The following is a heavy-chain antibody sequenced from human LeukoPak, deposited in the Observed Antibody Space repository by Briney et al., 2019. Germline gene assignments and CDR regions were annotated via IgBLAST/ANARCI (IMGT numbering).Heavy chain of an antibody. Sequence: PGGSLRLSCAASGFSFSSYSMNWVRQAPGKGLEWVSSISTSSSYIFYADSVKGRFTISRDSASNSLYLQMNSLRAGVTARYYCARGLSCSGGSCYFDFWGQGALVTVSS. D-gene: IGHD2-15*01. CDR3: ARGLSCSGGSCYFDF. CDR1: GFSFSSYS. J-gene: IGHJ4*02. CDR2: ISTSSSYI. V-gene: IGHV3-21*03.